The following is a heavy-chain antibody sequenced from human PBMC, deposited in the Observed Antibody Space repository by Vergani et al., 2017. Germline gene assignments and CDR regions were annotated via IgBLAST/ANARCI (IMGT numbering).Heavy chain of an antibody. Sequence: QVQLVQSGAEVKKPGASVKVSCKASGYTFTAYFMHWVRQAPGQGLEWMGWINPNSGGTNYAQKFQGRVTMTRDTSISTAYMELSNLRSDDTAVYYCARVGTSANRDYFDYWGQGTLVTVSS. V-gene: IGHV1-2*02. J-gene: IGHJ4*02. CDR2: INPNSGGT. CDR1: GYTFTAYF. D-gene: IGHD2-2*01. CDR3: ARVGTSANRDYFDY.